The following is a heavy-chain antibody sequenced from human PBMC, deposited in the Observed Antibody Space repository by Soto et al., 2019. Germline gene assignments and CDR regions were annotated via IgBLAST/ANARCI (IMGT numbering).Heavy chain of an antibody. CDR3: ARGGYGSGSYRRYYYYGMDV. J-gene: IGHJ6*02. V-gene: IGHV4-34*01. Sequence: SETLSLTCAVYGGSFSGYYWSWIRQPPGKGLEWIGEINHSGSTNYNPSLKSRVTISVDTSKNQFSLKLSSVTAADTAVYYCARGGYGSGSYRRYYYYGMDVWGQGTTVT. D-gene: IGHD3-10*01. CDR1: GGSFSGYY. CDR2: INHSGST.